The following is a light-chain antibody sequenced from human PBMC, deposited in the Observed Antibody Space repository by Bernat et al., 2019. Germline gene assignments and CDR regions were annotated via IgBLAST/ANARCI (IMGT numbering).Light chain of an antibody. J-gene: IGKJ4*01. CDR3: QQSYSLPLP. CDR1: QGIRAY. V-gene: IGKV1-39*01. Sequence: DIQMTQSPSSLSASVGDRVSMTCRASQGIRAYVNWYQQRAGKAPQLLVSAASSLQAGVPSRFSGNGSGTNFNLIINTLQPDDFATYYCQQSYSLPLPFGGGTTVEI. CDR2: AAS.